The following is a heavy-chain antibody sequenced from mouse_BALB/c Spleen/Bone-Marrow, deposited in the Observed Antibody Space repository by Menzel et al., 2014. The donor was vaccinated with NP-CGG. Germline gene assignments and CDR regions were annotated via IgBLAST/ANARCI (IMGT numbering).Heavy chain of an antibody. J-gene: IGHJ3*01. V-gene: IGHV1-4*01. D-gene: IGHD2-14*01. CDR2: INPSSGYT. CDR3: ARAAYYRYDEGAWFAY. Sequence: QVQLKESGAELARPGASVKMSCKASGYTFTSYTMHWVKQRPGQGLEWIGYINPSSGYTNYNQKFKDKATLTADKSSSTAYMQLSSLTSEDSAVYYCARAAYYRYDEGAWFAYWGQGTLVTDSA. CDR1: GYTFTSYT.